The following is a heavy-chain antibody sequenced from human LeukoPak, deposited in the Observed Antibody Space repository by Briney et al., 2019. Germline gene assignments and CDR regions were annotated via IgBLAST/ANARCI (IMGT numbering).Heavy chain of an antibody. CDR1: GYSFTSYW. J-gene: IGHJ4*02. CDR2: IDPSDSYT. D-gene: IGHD5-18*01. CDR3: ARHPRAGYSYGYEPDY. V-gene: IGHV5-10-1*01. Sequence: GESLKISCKGSGYSFTSYWISWVRQMPGKGLEWMGRIDPSDSYTNYSPSFQGHGTISADKSISTAYLQWSSLKASDTAMYYCARHPRAGYSYGYEPDYWGQGTLVTVSS.